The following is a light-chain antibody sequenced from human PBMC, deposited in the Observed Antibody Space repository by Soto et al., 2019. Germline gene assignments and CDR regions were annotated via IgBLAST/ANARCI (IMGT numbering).Light chain of an antibody. CDR3: QQYAGSPRT. CDR2: DAS. CDR1: QSISSNY. Sequence: EIVLTQSPGTLSLSPGERATLSCRASQSISSNYLAWYQQTPGQAPRLLIYDASSRAAGIPDIFSGSGSGEDFTLTISRLEPEDFGVYYCQQYAGSPRTFGQGTKVEVK. J-gene: IGKJ1*01. V-gene: IGKV3-20*01.